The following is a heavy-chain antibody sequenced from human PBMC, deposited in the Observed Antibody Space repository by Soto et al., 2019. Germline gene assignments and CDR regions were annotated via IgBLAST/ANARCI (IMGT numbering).Heavy chain of an antibody. CDR2: IRSKTDGGTT. CDR1: GFTFSNAW. J-gene: IGHJ4*02. CDR3: TTDKISYCGGDCYLRYFDY. Sequence: EVQLVESGGGLVKPGGSLRLSCAASGFTFSNAWMSWVRQAPGKGLEWVGRIRSKTDGGTTDYAAPVKGRFTISRDDSKNTQYLQMNSLKAADTAVYYCTTDKISYCGGDCYLRYFDYWGQGTLVTVSS. V-gene: IGHV3-15*01. D-gene: IGHD2-21*02.